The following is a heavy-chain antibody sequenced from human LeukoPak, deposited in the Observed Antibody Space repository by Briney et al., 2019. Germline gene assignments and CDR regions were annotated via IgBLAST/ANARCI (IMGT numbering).Heavy chain of an antibody. Sequence: GGSLRLSCAASGFTFSSYGMHWVRQAPGKGLEWVANIKKDGSEKSYVDSVKGRFTISRDNSKNSLYLQMNSLRTEDTALYYCAKEGGYYYDSSGPQPLDYWGQGTLVTVSS. CDR2: IKKDGSEK. J-gene: IGHJ4*02. V-gene: IGHV3-7*03. D-gene: IGHD3-22*01. CDR1: GFTFSSYG. CDR3: AKEGGYYYDSSGPQPLDY.